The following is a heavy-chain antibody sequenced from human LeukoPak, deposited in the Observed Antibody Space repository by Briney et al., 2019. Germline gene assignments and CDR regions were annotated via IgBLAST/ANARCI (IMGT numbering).Heavy chain of an antibody. CDR3: ARWWGITSFDY. CDR2: INPNSGGT. Sequence: GASVKVSCKASGYTFTGYYIHWVRQAPGQALEWVGWINPNSGGTNFPQKFKGRVTMTRDTSISTAYMELSSLRSDDTAVYYCARWWGITSFDYWGQGTLVTVSS. D-gene: IGHD3-16*01. CDR1: GYTFTGYY. J-gene: IGHJ4*02. V-gene: IGHV1-2*02.